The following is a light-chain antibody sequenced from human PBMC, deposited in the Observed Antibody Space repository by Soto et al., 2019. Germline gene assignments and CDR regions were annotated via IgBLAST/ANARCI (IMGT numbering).Light chain of an antibody. CDR2: EVS. CDR1: SSDVGGYNY. CDR3: ISYTSSSTLFYV. Sequence: QSALTQPASVSGSPGQSITISCTGTSSDVGGYNYVSWYQQHPGKAPKLMIYEVSNRPSGVSNRFSGSKSGNTASLTISGLQAEDEAVYYCISYTSSSTLFYVFGTGTKLTVL. J-gene: IGLJ1*01. V-gene: IGLV2-14*01.